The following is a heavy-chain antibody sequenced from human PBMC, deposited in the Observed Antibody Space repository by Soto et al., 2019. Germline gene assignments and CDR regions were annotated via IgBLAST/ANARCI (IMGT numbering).Heavy chain of an antibody. J-gene: IGHJ4*02. D-gene: IGHD3-22*01. Sequence: GGSLRLSCATSGFTFSSYGMHWVRQAPGKGLEWVAGIKYDGSEKNYADTAKGRFTISRDSSKNTLYLQMNSLRAEDTAVYYCARDVWDSSGYYLDYWGQGTLVTVSS. CDR2: IKYDGSEK. V-gene: IGHV3-33*01. CDR1: GFTFSSYG. CDR3: ARDVWDSSGYYLDY.